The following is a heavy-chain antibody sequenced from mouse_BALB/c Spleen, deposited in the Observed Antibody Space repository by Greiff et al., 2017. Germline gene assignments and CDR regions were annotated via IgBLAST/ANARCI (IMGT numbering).Heavy chain of an antibody. Sequence: QVQLQQSGAELVRPGTSVKVSCKASGYAFTNYLIEWVKQRPGQGLEWIGVINPGSGGTNYNEKFKGKATLTADKSSSTAYMQLSSLTSDDSAVYFCARSGYGSYAMDYWGQGTSVTVSS. J-gene: IGHJ4*01. CDR1: GYAFTNYL. CDR2: INPGSGGT. V-gene: IGHV1-54*01. CDR3: ARSGYGSYAMDY. D-gene: IGHD1-1*01.